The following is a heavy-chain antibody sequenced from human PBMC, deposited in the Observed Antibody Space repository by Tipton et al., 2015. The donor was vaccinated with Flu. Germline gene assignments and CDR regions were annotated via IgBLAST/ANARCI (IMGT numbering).Heavy chain of an antibody. J-gene: IGHJ2*01. D-gene: IGHD1-26*01. CDR1: GGSLSNYF. Sequence: TLSLTCTVSGGSLSNYFWSWIRQPAGKGLGWIGRIYPSGNTNYNPSLQSRVTMSVDTSRNQFSLSLTSVTAADAAIYYCARSGSYHHYYFDLWGRGTLVSVSS. CDR3: ARSGSYHHYYFDL. CDR2: IYPSGNT. V-gene: IGHV4-4*07.